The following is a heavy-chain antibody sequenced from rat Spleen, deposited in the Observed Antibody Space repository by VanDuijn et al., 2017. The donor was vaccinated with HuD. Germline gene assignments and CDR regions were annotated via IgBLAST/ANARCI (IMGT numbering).Heavy chain of an antibody. V-gene: IGHV3-3*01. CDR2: INSAGST. D-gene: IGHD1-5*01. J-gene: IGHJ2*01. CDR3: GRGQYRYNWIDY. CDR1: GHSIDSSYR. Sequence: EVQLQESGPGLVKPSQSLSLTCSVTGHSIDSSYRWNWIRKFPGNKLEWMGYINSAGSTNYNPSLKSRISITRDTSKNQFFLQVNSVTTEDTATYYCGRGQYRYNWIDYWGQGVMVTVSS.